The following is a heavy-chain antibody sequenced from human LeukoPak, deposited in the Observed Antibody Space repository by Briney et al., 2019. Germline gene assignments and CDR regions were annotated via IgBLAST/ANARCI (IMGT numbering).Heavy chain of an antibody. CDR2: ISAYNGNT. D-gene: IGHD3-22*01. CDR3: AREKGIYYYDSSGYYYFDY. J-gene: IGHJ4*02. CDR1: GYTFTSYG. Sequence: ASMKVSCKASGYTFTSYGISWVRQAPGQGLEWMGWISAYNGNTNYAQKLQGRVTMTTDTSTSTAYMELRSLRSDDTAVYYCAREKGIYYYDSSGYYYFDYWGQGTLVTVSS. V-gene: IGHV1-18*01.